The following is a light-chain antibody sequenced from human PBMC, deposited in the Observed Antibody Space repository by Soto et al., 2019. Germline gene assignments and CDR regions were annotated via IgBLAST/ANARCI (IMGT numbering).Light chain of an antibody. CDR2: AAS. J-gene: IGKJ1*01. Sequence: DIQMTQSPSSLSASVGDRVTITCRASQSISSYLNWYQQKPGKAPKLLIYAASSLQSGVPSRFSGSGSGTDFTLTISSLQPADFATYYCQQSYSTPGAFGQGNKWEIK. CDR1: QSISSY. V-gene: IGKV1-39*01. CDR3: QQSYSTPGA.